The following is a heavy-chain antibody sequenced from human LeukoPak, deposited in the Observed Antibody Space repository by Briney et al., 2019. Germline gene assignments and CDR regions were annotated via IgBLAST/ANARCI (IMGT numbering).Heavy chain of an antibody. Sequence: GGSLRLSCAASGFTFSSYAMNWVRQAPGKGLEWVSTIRGEGTVEYYADSVRGRFTISRDNSKNTLYLQMNSLRADDTAIYYCAKDRVSGWLYNWFDSWGQGTLVTVPS. CDR3: AKDRVSGWLYNWFDS. CDR1: GFTFSSYA. V-gene: IGHV3-23*01. J-gene: IGHJ5*01. D-gene: IGHD6-13*01. CDR2: IRGEGTVE.